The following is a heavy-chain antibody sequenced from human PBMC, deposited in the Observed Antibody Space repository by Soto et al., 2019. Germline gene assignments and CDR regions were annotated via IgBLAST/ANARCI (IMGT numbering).Heavy chain of an antibody. CDR1: GYTFTSYA. CDR2: INAGNGNT. D-gene: IGHD1-26*01. J-gene: IGHJ6*02. CDR3: ARDPSSTGRDV. Sequence: QVQLVQSGAEEKKPGASVKVSCKASGYTFTSYAMHWVRQAPGQRLEWMGWINAGNGNTKYSQKFQGRVTITRDTSASKAYRDLSGLRSEDRAVYYWARDPSSTGRDVWGQGTPVTVSS. V-gene: IGHV1-3*05.